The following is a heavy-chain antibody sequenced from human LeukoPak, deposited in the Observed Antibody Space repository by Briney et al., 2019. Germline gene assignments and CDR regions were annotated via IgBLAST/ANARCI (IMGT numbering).Heavy chain of an antibody. Sequence: SQTLSLICAISGDSVSSNSAAWNWIRQSPSRGLEWLGRTYYRSEWYNDYAVSVKSRITINPDISKNQFSLQLNSVTPEDTAVYYCARDTIAAVGTSNFDYWGRGTLVTVSS. CDR3: ARDTIAAVGTSNFDY. V-gene: IGHV6-1*01. J-gene: IGHJ4*02. CDR2: TYYRSEWYN. CDR1: GDSVSSNSAA. D-gene: IGHD6-13*01.